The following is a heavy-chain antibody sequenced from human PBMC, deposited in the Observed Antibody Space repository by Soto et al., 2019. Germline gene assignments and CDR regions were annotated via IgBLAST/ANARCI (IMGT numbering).Heavy chain of an antibody. CDR2: IYPGDSDT. Sequence: GESLKISCKGSGYSFTSYWIGWVRQMPGKGLEWMGIIYPGDSDTRYSPSFQGQVTISADKSISTAYLQWSSLKASDTAMYYCARHGRRSPNSYYYYGMEVWGQGTKVTASS. CDR3: ARHGRRSPNSYYYYGMEV. CDR1: GYSFTSYW. J-gene: IGHJ6*02. V-gene: IGHV5-51*01.